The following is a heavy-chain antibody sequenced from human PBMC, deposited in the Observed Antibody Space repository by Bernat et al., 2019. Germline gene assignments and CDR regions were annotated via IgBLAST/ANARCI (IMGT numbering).Heavy chain of an antibody. D-gene: IGHD6-19*01. V-gene: IGHV4-59*01. J-gene: IGHJ1*01. CDR1: GGSISSYY. Sequence: QVQLQESGPGLVKPSETLSLTCTVSGGSISSYYWSWIRQPPGKGLEWIGYIYYSGSTNYNPSLKSRVTISVDTSKNQFSLKLSSVTAADTAVYYCARIYSSGWYGYFQHWGQGTLVTVSS. CDR2: IYYSGST. CDR3: ARIYSSGWYGYFQH.